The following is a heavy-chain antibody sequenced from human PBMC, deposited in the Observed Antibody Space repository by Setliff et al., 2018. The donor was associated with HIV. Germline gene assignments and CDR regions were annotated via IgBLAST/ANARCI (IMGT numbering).Heavy chain of an antibody. J-gene: IGHJ4*02. CDR2: INPNSSDT. Sequence: ASVKVSCKASGYTFTDYYIHWVRQAPGQGLEWMGWINPNSSDTNYAQKFQGRVTMTRDTSISTAYMELTRLRSDDAAVYYCARGPLFGGDIIVVPPIDSGAYWGQGTLVTVSS. D-gene: IGHD2-2*01. V-gene: IGHV1-2*02. CDR3: ARGPLFGGDIIVVPPIDSGAY. CDR1: GYTFTDYY.